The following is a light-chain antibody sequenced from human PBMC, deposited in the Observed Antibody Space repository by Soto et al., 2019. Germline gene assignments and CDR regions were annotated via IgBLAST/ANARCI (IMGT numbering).Light chain of an antibody. J-gene: IGLJ1*01. V-gene: IGLV2-23*01. Sequence: QSALTQPASASGSPGQSITISCTGTSSDVGSYNLVSWYQQHPGKAPKLMIYEGSKRPSGVSNRFSGSKSGNTASLTISGLQAEDEADYYCCSYAGSSTFYVFGTGTKV. CDR2: EGS. CDR1: SSDVGSYNL. CDR3: CSYAGSSTFYV.